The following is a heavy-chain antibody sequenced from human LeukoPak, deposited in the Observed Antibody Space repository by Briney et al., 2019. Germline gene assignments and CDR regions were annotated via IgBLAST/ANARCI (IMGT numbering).Heavy chain of an antibody. J-gene: IGHJ4*02. CDR2: INPNSGGT. Sequence: ASVKVSCKASGYTFSDYYVHWVRQAPGQGLEWMGWINPNSGGTNYAQKFQGRVTMTRDTSISTAYMELSRLRSDDTAVYYCAREGPIVGATHLVDYWGQGTLVTASS. V-gene: IGHV1-2*02. CDR3: AREGPIVGATHLVDY. CDR1: GYTFSDYY. D-gene: IGHD1-26*01.